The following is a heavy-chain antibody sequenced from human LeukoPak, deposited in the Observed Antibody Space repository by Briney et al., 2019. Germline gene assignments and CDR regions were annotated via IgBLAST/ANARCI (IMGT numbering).Heavy chain of an antibody. CDR2: ISPSGSNT. Sequence: GGSLRLSCAASGFTFNSYAMGWVRQAPGRGLEWVSSISPSGSNTYYADAVKGRFTFSRDNSANTLYLQMSSLRAEDTAVYYCAKDSRAAAHYAGRFDYWGQGTLVTVSS. J-gene: IGHJ4*02. CDR1: GFTFNSYA. V-gene: IGHV3-23*01. D-gene: IGHD2-2*01. CDR3: AKDSRAAAHYAGRFDY.